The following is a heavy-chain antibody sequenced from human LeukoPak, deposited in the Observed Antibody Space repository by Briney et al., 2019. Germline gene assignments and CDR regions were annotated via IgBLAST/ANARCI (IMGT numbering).Heavy chain of an antibody. D-gene: IGHD3-22*01. CDR2: IYYSGSI. CDR3: ARDSGSGYRHFDL. V-gene: IGHV4-59*01. CDR1: GGSISSYY. J-gene: IGHJ2*01. Sequence: SETLSLTCTVSGGSISSYYWSWIRQPPGKGLEWIGYIYYSGSINYNPSLKSRVTISVDTSKNQFSLKLSSVTAADTAVYYCARDSGSGYRHFDLWGRGTLVTLSS.